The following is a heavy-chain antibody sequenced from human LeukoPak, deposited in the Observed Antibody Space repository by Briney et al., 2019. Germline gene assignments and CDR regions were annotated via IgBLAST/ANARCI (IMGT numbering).Heavy chain of an antibody. J-gene: IGHJ2*01. Sequence: GGSLRLSCAASGFXFSNYGIHWVRQAPDKGLQWVAVIWYDGSNKYYADSVRGRFTISRDNSKNTLYLQMNSLRAEDTAVYFCARGGFPGAVTQNEGWWFFDLWGRGTLVTVSS. CDR2: IWYDGSNK. D-gene: IGHD4-17*01. CDR1: GFXFSNYG. CDR3: ARGGFPGAVTQNEGWWFFDL. V-gene: IGHV3-33*01.